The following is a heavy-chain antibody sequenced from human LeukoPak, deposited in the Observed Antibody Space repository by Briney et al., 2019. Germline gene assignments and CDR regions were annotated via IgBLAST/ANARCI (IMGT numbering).Heavy chain of an antibody. CDR1: GYSFTSYW. D-gene: IGHD3-22*01. J-gene: IGHJ4*02. V-gene: IGHV5-51*01. CDR3: ARRSVYYDSSGYYYGYFDH. CDR2: IYPGDSDT. Sequence: GESLKISCKGSGYSFTSYWIGWVRQMPGKGLEWMGIIYPGDSDTRYSPSFQGQVTISADKSISTAYLQWSSLKASDTAMYYCARRSVYYDSSGYYYGYFDHWGQGTLVTVSS.